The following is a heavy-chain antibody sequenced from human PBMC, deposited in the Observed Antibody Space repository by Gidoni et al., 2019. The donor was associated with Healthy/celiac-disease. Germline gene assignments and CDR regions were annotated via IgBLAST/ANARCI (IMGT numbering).Heavy chain of an antibody. CDR1: GYTFTSYA. V-gene: IGHV1-3*01. CDR3: ARGAAMAYYYYMDV. J-gene: IGHJ6*03. CDR2: INAGNGNT. Sequence: QVQLVQSGAEVKKPGASVKVSCKASGYTFTSYAMHWVRQAPGQRLEWMGWINAGNGNTKYSQKFQGRVTITRDTSASTAYMELSSLRSEDTAVYYCARGAAMAYYYYMDVWGKGTTVTVSS. D-gene: IGHD5-18*01.